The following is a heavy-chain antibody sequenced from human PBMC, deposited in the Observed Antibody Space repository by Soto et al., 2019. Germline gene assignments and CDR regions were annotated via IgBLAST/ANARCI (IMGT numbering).Heavy chain of an antibody. CDR1: GDSISSGDFY. CDR3: ARVSYSGIRERRVFCFDP. J-gene: IGHJ5*02. D-gene: IGHD3-10*01. CDR2: IYHSGIS. V-gene: IGHV4-30-4*01. Sequence: SETLSLTCTVSGDSISSGDFYWTWIRQTSGRGLEWLGYIYHSGISHYNPSLRSRASLSVASSTNQFYLTLTSVTVADPAMSYCARVSYSGIRERRVFCFDPCGDGILVTVSS.